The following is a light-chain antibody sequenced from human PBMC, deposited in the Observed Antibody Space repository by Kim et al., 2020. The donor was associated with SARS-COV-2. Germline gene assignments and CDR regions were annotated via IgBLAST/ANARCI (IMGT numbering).Light chain of an antibody. Sequence: IVSRAGRSSNIGANHDVHWYQQLPERAPRLLIHRDNNRPSGVPDRFTASQSGTSASLVITGLQTEDEADYYCQSYDSSLRNLLFGGGTKVTVL. CDR2: RDN. CDR3: QSYDSSLRNLL. J-gene: IGLJ2*01. CDR1: SSNIGANHD. V-gene: IGLV1-40*01.